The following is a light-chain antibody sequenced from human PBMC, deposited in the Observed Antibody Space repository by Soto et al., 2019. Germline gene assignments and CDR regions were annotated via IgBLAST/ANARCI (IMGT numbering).Light chain of an antibody. CDR2: GNS. CDR1: SSNIGAGYD. CDR3: QSSDSSLNV. V-gene: IGLV1-40*01. Sequence: QSVLTQPPSVSGAPGQRVTISCTGSSSNIGAGYDVHWYQQLPGTAPKLLIYGNSNRPSGVPDRFSGSKSGTSASLAITGLQAEDEADYYCQSSDSSLNVFG. J-gene: IGLJ1*01.